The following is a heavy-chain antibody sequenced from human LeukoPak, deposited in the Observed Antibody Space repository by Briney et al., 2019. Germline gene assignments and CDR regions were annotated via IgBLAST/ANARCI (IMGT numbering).Heavy chain of an antibody. D-gene: IGHD2/OR15-2a*01. J-gene: IGHJ3*01. Sequence: GGSLRLSCAVSGFTFSSYWMTWVRQAPGKGLEWVANINEDGSDKHCVDSVKGRITISRDNAKNSLYLQMNSLRAEDTAVYFCARDIGPYNTTTSYDAFDLWGQGTMVTVSP. CDR2: INEDGSDK. CDR3: ARDIGPYNTTTSYDAFDL. CDR1: GFTFSSYW. V-gene: IGHV3-7*01.